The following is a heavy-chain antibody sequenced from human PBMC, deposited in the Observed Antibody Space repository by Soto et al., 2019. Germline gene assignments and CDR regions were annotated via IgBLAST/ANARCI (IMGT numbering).Heavy chain of an antibody. D-gene: IGHD2-15*01. CDR1: GGSFSGNY. CDR2: ISHSGST. V-gene: IGHV4-34*01. Sequence: QVQLXXXXXGLLKPSETLSLTCTVYGGSFSGNYWSWIRQPPGMGLEWIGEISHSGSTNYNPSLKSRVTISVDTSKNQFSLKLSSVTAADTAMYYCARGHLPGGNTFYYDYWGQGTLVTVSS. CDR3: ARGHLPGGNTFYYDY. J-gene: IGHJ4*02.